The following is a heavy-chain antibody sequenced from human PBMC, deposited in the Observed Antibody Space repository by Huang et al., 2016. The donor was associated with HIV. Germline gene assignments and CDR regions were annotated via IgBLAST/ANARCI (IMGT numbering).Heavy chain of an antibody. Sequence: EVQLVQSGAEVKKPGESLKISCKGSGYIFTNYWIAWLRQMPGKGLEWIGIMYPGDVYIRYSPSFQGQVTISADKSISTAYLQLNSLKPSDTAMYYCARHPQYSSTFMVWYFDLWGRGTLVTVSS. J-gene: IGHJ2*01. CDR3: ARHPQYSSTFMVWYFDL. D-gene: IGHD6-13*01. CDR1: GYIFTNYW. V-gene: IGHV5-51*01. CDR2: MYPGDVYI.